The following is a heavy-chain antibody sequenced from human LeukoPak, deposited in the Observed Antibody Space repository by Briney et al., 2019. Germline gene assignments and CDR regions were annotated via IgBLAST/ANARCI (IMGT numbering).Heavy chain of an antibody. V-gene: IGHV4-59*01. CDR1: GGSISSYY. J-gene: IGHJ4*02. D-gene: IGHD1-7*01. CDR2: IYYSGST. CDR3: ARENRWGTVDY. Sequence: SETLSLTCTVSGGSISSYYWSWIRQPPGKGLEWIGYIYYSGSTNYNPSLKSRVTISVHTSKNQFSLKLSSVTAADTAVYYCARENRWGTVDYWGQGTLVTVSS.